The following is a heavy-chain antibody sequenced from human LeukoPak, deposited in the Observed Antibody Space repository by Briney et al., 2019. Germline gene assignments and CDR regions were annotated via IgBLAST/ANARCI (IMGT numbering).Heavy chain of an antibody. J-gene: IGHJ5*02. CDR1: GYNFVNFG. CDR3: ARDFGETSLPNWFDP. CDR2: ISTSSVNT. D-gene: IGHD3-16*01. Sequence: GAAVKVSCKASGYNFVNFGISWVRQAPGQGLEWMGWISTSSVNTNYAQKFQGRLTMTTDTSTSTAYMELRSLRSDDTAVYYCARDFGETSLPNWFDPWGQGTLVIVSS. V-gene: IGHV1-18*01.